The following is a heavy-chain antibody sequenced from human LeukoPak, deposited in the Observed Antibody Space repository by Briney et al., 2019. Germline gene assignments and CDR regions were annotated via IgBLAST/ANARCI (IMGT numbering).Heavy chain of an antibody. D-gene: IGHD6-13*01. CDR3: ARGGMSGYYFDY. CDR2: ITSSKSSI. J-gene: IGHJ4*02. CDR1: GFTFSSYT. Sequence: PGGFLRLSCAASGFTFSSYTMNWGRQAPGKGLEWVSYITSSKSSIYYADSVRGRFTLSRDNAKNSLFLQMNSLRDEDTAVYYCARGGMSGYYFDYWGQGALGTVSS. V-gene: IGHV3-48*02.